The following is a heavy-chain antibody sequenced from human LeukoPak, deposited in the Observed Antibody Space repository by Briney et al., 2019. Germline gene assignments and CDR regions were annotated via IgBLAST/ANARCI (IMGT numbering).Heavy chain of an antibody. V-gene: IGHV3-33*06. D-gene: IGHD5-24*01. CDR3: AKDQGEVEMATIDY. CDR2: IGYDGSNK. CDR1: GFTFSSYG. J-gene: IGHJ4*02. Sequence: QPGRSLRLSCAASGFTFSSYGMHWVRQAPGKGLEWVAVIGYDGSNKYYADSVKGRFTISRDNSKNTLYLQMNSLRAEDTAVYYCAKDQGEVEMATIDYWDQGTLVTVSS.